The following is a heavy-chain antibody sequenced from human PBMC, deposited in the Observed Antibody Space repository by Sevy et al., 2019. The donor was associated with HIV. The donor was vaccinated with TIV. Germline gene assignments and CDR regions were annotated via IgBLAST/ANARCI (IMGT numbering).Heavy chain of an antibody. D-gene: IGHD3-22*01. CDR2: INPDNGCT. CDR3: ARGYYDSSGSLAWLDP. J-gene: IGHJ5*02. V-gene: IGHV1-2*02. CDR1: GYTFTGNY. Sequence: VSVKVSCKASGYTFTGNYLHWVRQAPGQGLEWMGWINPDNGCTYSAQNFQDRVTMTRDTSISTAYMELTSLKSDDTAVYYCARGYYDSSGSLAWLDPWGQGALVTVSS.